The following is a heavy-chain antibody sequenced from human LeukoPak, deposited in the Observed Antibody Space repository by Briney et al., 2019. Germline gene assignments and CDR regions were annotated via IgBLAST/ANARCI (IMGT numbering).Heavy chain of an antibody. CDR3: ARELVSSGTGYFDL. CDR2: ITGSSTWT. V-gene: IGHV3-23*01. D-gene: IGHD3-10*01. Sequence: PGGSLRLSCEASGFTFGNFGMTWVRQARGKGLQWVSGITGSSTWTYYAASVKGRFTVSRDNSQNTLHLQMNSLRADDTAVYYCARELVSSGTGYFDLWGRGTLATVSS. CDR1: GFTFGNFG. J-gene: IGHJ2*01.